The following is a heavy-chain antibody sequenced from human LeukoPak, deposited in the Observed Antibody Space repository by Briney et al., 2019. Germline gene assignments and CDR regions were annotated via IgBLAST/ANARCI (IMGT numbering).Heavy chain of an antibody. CDR1: GYTFTSYY. CDR3: AREAYSSSWYVDD. CDR2: INPNGGST. D-gene: IGHD6-13*01. J-gene: IGHJ4*02. Sequence: ASVTVSCKASGYTFTSYYMHWVRQAPGQGLEWMGIINPNGGSTSYAQKFHGRVTMTRDMSTSTVYMELSSLRSEDTAVYYCAREAYSSSWYVDDWGQGTVVTVSS. V-gene: IGHV1-46*01.